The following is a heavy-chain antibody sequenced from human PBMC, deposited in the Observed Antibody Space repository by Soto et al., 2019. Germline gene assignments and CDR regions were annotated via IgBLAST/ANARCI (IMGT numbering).Heavy chain of an antibody. V-gene: IGHV3-23*01. CDR3: VKDEGTSSTVFDY. J-gene: IGHJ4*02. D-gene: IGHD4-4*01. Sequence: QRWGSLRLSCLASGFTFKAYAIGCVRQAPLKGLEWVSSISATDGKTYYADSVRGRFMISRDNSRNSLFLQMNGLRPDDSALYYCVKDEGTSSTVFDYWGQGTPVTVSS. CDR1: GFTFKAYA. CDR2: ISATDGKT.